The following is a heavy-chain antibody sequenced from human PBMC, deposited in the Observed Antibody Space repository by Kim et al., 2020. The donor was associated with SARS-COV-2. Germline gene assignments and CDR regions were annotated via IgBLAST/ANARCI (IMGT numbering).Heavy chain of an antibody. J-gene: IGHJ5*02. CDR3: GRGGTVNDAFDP. D-gene: IGHD1-1*01. V-gene: IGHV5-51*01. Sequence: SYSPSFQGQVTNSADTSISTAYLQWSSLKAWDTAMYYCGRGGTVNDAFDPWGQGTLVTVSS.